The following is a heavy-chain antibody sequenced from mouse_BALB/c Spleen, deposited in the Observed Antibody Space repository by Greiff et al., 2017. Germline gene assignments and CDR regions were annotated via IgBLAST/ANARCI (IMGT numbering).Heavy chain of an antibody. J-gene: IGHJ3*01. CDR2: IWAGGST. Sequence: VQLQESGPGLVAPSQSLSISCTVSGFSLTSYGVHWVRQPPGKGLEWLGVIWAGGSTNYNSALMSRLSISKDNSTSQVFLKMNSLQTDDTAMYYCAREGRDTTATWFAYWGQGTLVTVSA. D-gene: IGHD1-2*01. V-gene: IGHV2-9*02. CDR3: AREGRDTTATWFAY. CDR1: GFSLTSYG.